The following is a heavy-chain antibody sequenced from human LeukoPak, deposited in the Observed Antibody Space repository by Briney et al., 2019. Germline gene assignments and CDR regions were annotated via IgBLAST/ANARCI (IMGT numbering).Heavy chain of an antibody. CDR1: GYTFTGYY. D-gene: IGHD1-26*01. CDR2: INPNSGGT. CDR3: ASAGIVGATPIWFDP. J-gene: IGHJ5*02. V-gene: IGHV1-2*02. Sequence: ASVKVSFKASGYTFTGYYMHWVRQAPGQGLEWMGWINPNSGGTNYAQKFQGRVTMTRDTSISTAYMELSRLRSDDTAVYYCASAGIVGATPIWFDPWGQGTLVTVSS.